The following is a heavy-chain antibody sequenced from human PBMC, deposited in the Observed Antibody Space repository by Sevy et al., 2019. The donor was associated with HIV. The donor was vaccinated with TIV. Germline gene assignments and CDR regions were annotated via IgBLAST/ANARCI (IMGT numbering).Heavy chain of an antibody. V-gene: IGHV3-49*03. CDR3: SRAITHITLNRVVTPYYFDY. Sequence: GGSLRLSCTASGFTFGDYNINWLRQAPGKGLEWVGFIRTKTYGGTTEYAGFVKGRFTISRDDSKSIAYLQMNSLKTEDTAVYYCSRAITHITLNRVVTPYYFDYWGQGTLVTVSS. CDR2: IRTKTYGGTT. D-gene: IGHD2-15*01. J-gene: IGHJ4*02. CDR1: GFTFGDYN.